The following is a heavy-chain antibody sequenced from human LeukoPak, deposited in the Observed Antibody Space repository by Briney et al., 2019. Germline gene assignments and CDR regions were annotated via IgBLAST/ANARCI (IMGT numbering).Heavy chain of an antibody. J-gene: IGHJ6*03. CDR3: ARDPYSGSYGDYYYYYMDV. CDR1: GFTFSNYN. V-gene: IGHV3-21*01. CDR2: ITNTSSYI. Sequence: GGSLRLSCAASGFTFSNYNMNWVRQAPGKGLEWVSSITNTSSYIYYADSVKGRFTISRDNAENSLYLQMNSLRAEDTAVYYCARDPYSGSYGDYYYYYMDVWGKGTTVTISS. D-gene: IGHD1-26*01.